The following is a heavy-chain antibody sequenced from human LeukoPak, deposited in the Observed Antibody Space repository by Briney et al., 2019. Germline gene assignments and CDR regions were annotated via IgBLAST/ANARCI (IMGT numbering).Heavy chain of an antibody. CDR1: GFTFSSYG. Sequence: GGSLRLSCAASGFTFSSYGMHWIRQAPVKGLEWVAVIWYDGSNKYYADSVKGRFTISRDNSKNTLYLQMNSLRAEDTAVYYCARTRWGSGWFFDYWGQGTLVTVSS. CDR2: IWYDGSNK. J-gene: IGHJ4*02. V-gene: IGHV3-33*01. CDR3: ARTRWGSGWFFDY. D-gene: IGHD6-19*01.